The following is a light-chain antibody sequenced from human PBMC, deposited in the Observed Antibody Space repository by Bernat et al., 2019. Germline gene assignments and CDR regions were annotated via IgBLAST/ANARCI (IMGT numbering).Light chain of an antibody. CDR2: YAS. J-gene: IGKJ4*01. CDR1: QGISSY. Sequence: RASQGISSYLSWYYHKPGKAPNPLIYYASNLESRVPSRFSGSGSGSEFTLTISSLQPEDFAVYYCQQYNSETFTFGGGTKVEIK. CDR3: QQYNSETFT. V-gene: IGKV1-13*02.